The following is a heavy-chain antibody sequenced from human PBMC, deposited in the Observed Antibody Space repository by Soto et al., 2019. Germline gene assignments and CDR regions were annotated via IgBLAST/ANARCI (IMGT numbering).Heavy chain of an antibody. CDR3: ARTIPSAQYYYYYYYMDV. J-gene: IGHJ6*03. Sequence: ASATLSLTCTVSGGSISSYYWSWIRQPPGKGLEWIGYIYYSGSTNYNPSLKSRVTISVDTSKNQFSLKLSSVTAADTAVYYCARTIPSAQYYYYYYYMDVWGKGTTVTVSS. V-gene: IGHV4-59*01. CDR1: GGSISSYY. CDR2: IYYSGST.